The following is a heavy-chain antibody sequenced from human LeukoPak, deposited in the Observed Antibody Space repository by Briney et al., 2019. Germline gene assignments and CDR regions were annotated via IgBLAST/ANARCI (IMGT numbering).Heavy chain of an antibody. CDR3: ARDRNWRPDY. Sequence: PLETLSLTCTVPGGSISSYYWSWIRQPAGKGLEWIGRIYASGSTNYNPSLKSRVTMSVDTSKNQFSLKVNSVTAADTAVYYCARDRNWRPDYWGQGTLVTVSS. D-gene: IGHD1-1*01. J-gene: IGHJ4*02. CDR1: GGSISSYY. CDR2: IYASGST. V-gene: IGHV4-4*07.